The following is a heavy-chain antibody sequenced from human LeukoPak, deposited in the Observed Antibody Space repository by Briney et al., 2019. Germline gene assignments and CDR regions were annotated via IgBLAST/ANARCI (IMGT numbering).Heavy chain of an antibody. Sequence: GGSLRLSCAASGFTFSSYGMHWVRQAPGKGLEWVAVISYDGSNKYYADSVKGRFTISRDNSKNTLYLQMNSLRAEDTAVYYCVKDRPISEWGQGTLVTVSS. CDR1: GFTFSSYG. J-gene: IGHJ4*02. V-gene: IGHV3-30*18. CDR3: VKDRPISE. CDR2: ISYDGSNK. D-gene: IGHD2-21*01.